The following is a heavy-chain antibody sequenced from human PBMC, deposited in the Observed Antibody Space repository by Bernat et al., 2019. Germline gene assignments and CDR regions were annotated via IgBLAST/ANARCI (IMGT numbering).Heavy chain of an antibody. CDR3: AGAVTIPTAPGYCYYGMDV. Sequence: QVQLVQSGAEVKKPGSSVKVSCKASGGTFSSHAISWVRQAPGQGLEWMGRIIPILGIANYAQEFQGRVTITADNTTSTGNMELSSLRSGDTAVYSCAGAVTIPTAPGYCYYGMDVWGQGTTVTVSS. J-gene: IGHJ6*02. V-gene: IGHV1-69*04. D-gene: IGHD3-3*01. CDR1: GGTFSSHA. CDR2: IIPILGIA.